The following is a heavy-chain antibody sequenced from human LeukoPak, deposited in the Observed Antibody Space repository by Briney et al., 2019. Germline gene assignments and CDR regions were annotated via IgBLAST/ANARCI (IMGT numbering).Heavy chain of an antibody. V-gene: IGHV4-34*01. D-gene: IGHD5-12*01. CDR1: GGSFSGYY. CDR2: INHSGST. J-gene: IGHJ4*02. CDR3: ARGREEYSGYDLEDY. Sequence: SETLSLTCAVYGGSFSGYYWSWIRQPPGKGLEWIGEINHSGSTNYNPSLKSRVTISVDMSKNQFSLKLSSVTAADTAVYYCARGREEYSGYDLEDYWGQGTLVTVS.